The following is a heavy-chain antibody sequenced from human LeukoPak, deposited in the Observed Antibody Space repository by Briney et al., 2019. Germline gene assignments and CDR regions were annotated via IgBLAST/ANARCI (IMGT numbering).Heavy chain of an antibody. CDR1: GFTFTNYA. Sequence: PGGSLRLSCVASGFTFTNYAMSWVRQAPGKGLEWVSVTTARGDSPYYADSVKGRFTISRDNSKNTLYLQMSSLRAEDMAVYYCAKIRAGYIPDAFDVWGQGTMVTVSS. CDR3: AKIRAGYIPDAFDV. J-gene: IGHJ3*01. CDR2: TTARGDSP. D-gene: IGHD5-24*01. V-gene: IGHV3-23*01.